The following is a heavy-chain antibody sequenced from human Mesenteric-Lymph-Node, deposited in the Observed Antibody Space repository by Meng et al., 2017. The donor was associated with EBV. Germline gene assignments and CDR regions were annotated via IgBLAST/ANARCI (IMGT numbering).Heavy chain of an antibody. CDR3: ARADSSGPWHFDY. J-gene: IGHJ4*02. CDR2: IYHNGNT. V-gene: IGHV4-4*02. Sequence: QVRLKWSGHGPVKPSGTLSLTCAAPSGSISSSNWWSWVRQPPGKGLEWIGEIYHNGNTNYNPSLKSRVTISVDKSKNQFSLKLNSVTAADTAVYYCARADSSGPWHFDYWGQGTLVTVSS. D-gene: IGHD3-22*01. CDR1: SGSISSSNW.